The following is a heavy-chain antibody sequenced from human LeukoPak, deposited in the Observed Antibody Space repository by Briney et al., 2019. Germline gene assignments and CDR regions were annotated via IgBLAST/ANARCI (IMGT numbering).Heavy chain of an antibody. CDR1: GYTFTSYG. J-gene: IGHJ4*02. Sequence: ASVKVSCKASGYTFTSYGISWVRQAPGQGLEWMGWISAYNGNTNYAQKLQGRVTMTTDTSTSTAYMELRSLRSDDTAVYYCARDLPQYYYGSGSYSGYWGQGTLLTVSS. D-gene: IGHD3-10*01. V-gene: IGHV1-18*01. CDR2: ISAYNGNT. CDR3: ARDLPQYYYGSGSYSGY.